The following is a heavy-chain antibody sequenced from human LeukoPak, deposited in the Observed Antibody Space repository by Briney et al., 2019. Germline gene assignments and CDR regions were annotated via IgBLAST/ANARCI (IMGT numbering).Heavy chain of an antibody. CDR1: GVSISSYY. CDR2: IYYSGST. J-gene: IGHJ5*02. D-gene: IGHD3-16*02. CDR3: ARDENGYVWGSFRA. Sequence: SETLSLTCTVSGVSISSYYWGWIRQPPGKGLEWIGNIYYSGSTYYNPSLESRVTMSLDTSKNQFSLKLGSVTAADTAVYYCARDENGYVWGSFRAWGQGTLVTVSS. V-gene: IGHV4-39*07.